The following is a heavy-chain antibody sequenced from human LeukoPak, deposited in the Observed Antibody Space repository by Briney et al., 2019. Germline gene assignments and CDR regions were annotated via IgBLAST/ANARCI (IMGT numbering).Heavy chain of an antibody. CDR3: ARQGCSGGSCYLNYFDY. CDR1: GYNFTNYW. J-gene: IGHJ4*02. D-gene: IGHD2-15*01. CDR2: IYPGDSDT. V-gene: IGHV5-51*01. Sequence: GESLKISCKGSGYNFTNYWIAWVRQMPGKGLEWMGIIYPGDSDTRYSPSFQGQVTISADKSISTAYLQWSSLKASDTAMYYCARQGCSGGSCYLNYFDYWGQGTLVTVSS.